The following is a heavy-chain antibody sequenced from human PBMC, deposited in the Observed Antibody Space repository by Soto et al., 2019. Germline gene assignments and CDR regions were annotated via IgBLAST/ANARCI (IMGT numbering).Heavy chain of an antibody. J-gene: IGHJ5*02. Sequence: PSETLSLTCTVSGGSISSSSYYWGWIRQPPGKGLERIGSIYYSGSTYYNPSLKSRVTISVDTSKNQFSLKLNSMTAADTAVYYCARGYCTNGVCRNWFDPWGQGTLVTVSS. V-gene: IGHV4-39*01. CDR2: IYYSGST. D-gene: IGHD2-8*01. CDR3: ARGYCTNGVCRNWFDP. CDR1: GGSISSSSYY.